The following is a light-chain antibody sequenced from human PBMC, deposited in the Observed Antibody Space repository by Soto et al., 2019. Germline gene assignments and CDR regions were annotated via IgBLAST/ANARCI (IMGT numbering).Light chain of an antibody. V-gene: IGLV2-14*01. Sequence: QSALTQPASVSGSPGQSVTISCTGTSSDVGRYNYVSWYQQYPGKAPKLIIYEVTTRPSGVSNRFSGSKSGNTASLTISGLQAEDEADYYFTSYTSINTLVGFGGGTKLTVL. CDR3: TSYTSINTLVG. CDR1: SSDVGRYNY. CDR2: EVT. J-gene: IGLJ2*01.